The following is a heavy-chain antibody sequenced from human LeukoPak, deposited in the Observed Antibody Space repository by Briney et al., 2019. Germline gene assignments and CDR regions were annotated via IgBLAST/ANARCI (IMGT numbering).Heavy chain of an antibody. CDR1: GGTFSSYA. CDR3: ARDHEYGMDV. J-gene: IGHJ6*02. V-gene: IGHV1-69*13. Sequence: SVKVSCKASGGTFSSYAISWVRQAPGQGLEWMGGIIPIFGTANYAQKFQSRVTITADESTSTAYMELRSLRSDDTAVYYCARDHEYGMDVWGQGTTVTVSS. CDR2: IIPIFGTA.